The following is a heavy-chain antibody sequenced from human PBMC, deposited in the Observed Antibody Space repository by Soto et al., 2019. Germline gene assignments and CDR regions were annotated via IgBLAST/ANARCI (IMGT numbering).Heavy chain of an antibody. J-gene: IGHJ4*02. Sequence: EVQLVESGGGLVKPGGSLRLSCAASGFTFDSYSMNWVRQAPGKGLEWVSSISSSSNYIYYADSVKGRFTISRDNAKNSLYLQMTSLLAEDTAVYYCTRDGVAAAGDWGQGTLVTVSS. V-gene: IGHV3-21*01. CDR1: GFTFDSYS. D-gene: IGHD6-13*01. CDR3: TRDGVAAAGD. CDR2: ISSSSNYI.